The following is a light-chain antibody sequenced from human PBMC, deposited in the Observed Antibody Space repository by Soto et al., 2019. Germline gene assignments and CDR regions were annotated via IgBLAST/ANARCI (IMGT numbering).Light chain of an antibody. CDR2: AAS. CDR3: QQSNSFPWT. CDR1: QGISNW. V-gene: IGKV1-12*02. J-gene: IGKJ1*01. Sequence: DIQMTQSPSSVSASVGDRVTITCRASQGISNWLAWYQQKPGKAPELLIYAASSLQSALPSRFSGSGSGTDFTLTISRLQPEDFATYYCQQSNSFPWTFGQGTKVEIK.